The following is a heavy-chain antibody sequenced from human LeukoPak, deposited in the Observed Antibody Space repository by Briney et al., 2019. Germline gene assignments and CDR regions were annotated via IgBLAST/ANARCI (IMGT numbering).Heavy chain of an antibody. Sequence: SETLSLTCTVSGGSISSYHWIWIRQPPGKGLEWIGYIHYSGSNNYNPSLKSPVTTSVDTSKKQFYLKLSSGTAADTPVYYCARSVSWGLLVRDDAFDIWGQGTMVTVSS. CDR1: GGSISSYH. CDR3: ARSVSWGLLVRDDAFDI. D-gene: IGHD2-21*01. CDR2: IHYSGSN. V-gene: IGHV4-59*08. J-gene: IGHJ3*02.